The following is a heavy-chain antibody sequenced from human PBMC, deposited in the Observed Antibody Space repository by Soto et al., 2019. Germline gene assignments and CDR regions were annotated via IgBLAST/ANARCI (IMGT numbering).Heavy chain of an antibody. J-gene: IGHJ3*02. CDR2: ISSSSSTI. V-gene: IGHV3-48*01. CDR3: ARDGGGCGNWCDVLAI. CDR1: GFTFSSYS. D-gene: IGHD2-21*01. Sequence: GGSLRLSCAASGFTFSSYSMNWVRQAPGKGLEWVSYISSSSSTIYYADSVKGRFTISRDNAKNSLYLQMNSLRAEDTAVYYCARDGGGCGNWCDVLAIPGQGTMVTV.